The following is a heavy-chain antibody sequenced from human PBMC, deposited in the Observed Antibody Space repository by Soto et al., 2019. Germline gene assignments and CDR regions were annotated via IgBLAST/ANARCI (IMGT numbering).Heavy chain of an antibody. J-gene: IGHJ5*02. V-gene: IGHV4-4*07. CDR2: IYATGTT. CDR1: GASISGFY. Sequence: SETLSLTCTVSGASISGFYWSWIRKSAGKGLEWIGRIYATGTTDYNPSLKSRVMMSVDTSKKQFSLKLRSVTAADTAVYYCVRDGTKTLPDWFDPWGQG. CDR3: VRDGTKTLPDWFDP. D-gene: IGHD1-1*01.